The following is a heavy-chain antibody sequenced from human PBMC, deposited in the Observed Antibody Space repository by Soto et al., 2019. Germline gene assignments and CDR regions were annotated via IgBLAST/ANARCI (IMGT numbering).Heavy chain of an antibody. CDR3: ARPSIAVAGNYYYYGMDV. CDR1: GGAISSSSYY. Sequence: SETLSLTCTFSGGAISSSSYYWGWIRQPPGKGLEWIGSIYYSGSTYYNPSLKSRVTISVDTSKNQFSLKLSSVTAADTAVYYCARPSIAVAGNYYYYGMDVWGQGTTVT. D-gene: IGHD6-19*01. V-gene: IGHV4-39*01. CDR2: IYYSGST. J-gene: IGHJ6*02.